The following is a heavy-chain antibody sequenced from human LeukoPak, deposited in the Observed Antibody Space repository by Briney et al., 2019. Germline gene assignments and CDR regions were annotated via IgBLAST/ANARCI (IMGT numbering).Heavy chain of an antibody. Sequence: EASVKVSCKASGGTFSSYAISWVRQAPGQGLEWMGGIIPIFGTANYAQKFQGRVTMTRDMSTSTVYMELSSLRSEDTAVYYCARDLGSGWYGFDYWGQGTLVTVSS. CDR3: ARDLGSGWYGFDY. CDR1: GGTFSSYA. J-gene: IGHJ4*02. V-gene: IGHV1-69*05. D-gene: IGHD6-19*01. CDR2: IIPIFGTA.